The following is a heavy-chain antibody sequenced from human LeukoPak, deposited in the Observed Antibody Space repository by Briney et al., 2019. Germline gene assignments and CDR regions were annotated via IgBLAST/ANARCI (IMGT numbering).Heavy chain of an antibody. CDR3: ARDRKIYCSSTSCYRGWFDP. J-gene: IGHJ5*02. Sequence: SETLSLTCTVSGGSISSSSYYWGWIRQPPGKGLEWIGSIYYSGSTYYNPSLKSRVTISVDTSKNQFSLKLSSVTAADTVVYYCARDRKIYCSSTSCYRGWFDPWGQGTLVTVSS. CDR1: GGSISSSSYY. V-gene: IGHV4-39*07. CDR2: IYYSGST. D-gene: IGHD2-2*01.